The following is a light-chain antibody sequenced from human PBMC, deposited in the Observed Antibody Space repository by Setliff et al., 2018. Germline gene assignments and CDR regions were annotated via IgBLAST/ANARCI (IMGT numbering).Light chain of an antibody. Sequence: QSALPQPASVSESPGQSITISCTGTSSDVGNYKVVSWYQHHPGTAPKLIIYEVTKRPSGVSNRFSGSKSGNTASLTISDLQAEDEADYYCSSYGGGTTFYVFGTGTKVTVL. J-gene: IGLJ1*01. CDR2: EVT. CDR1: SSDVGNYKV. CDR3: SSYGGGTTFYV. V-gene: IGLV2-23*02.